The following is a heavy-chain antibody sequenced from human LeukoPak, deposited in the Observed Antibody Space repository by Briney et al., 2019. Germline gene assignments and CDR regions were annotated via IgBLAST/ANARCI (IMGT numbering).Heavy chain of an antibody. CDR1: GDSLRKYY. D-gene: IGHD3-22*01. CDR2: IYYSGTT. J-gene: IGHJ4*02. V-gene: IGHV4-59*01. Sequence: SETLSLTCTVSGDSLRKYYWSWIRQPPGKGLEWIGHIYYSGTTNYNPSLKSRLTISIDTSKNQFSLELTAVTAADTAMYFCARDRSYFEISAFGSWGQGTLVTVSS. CDR3: ARDRSYFEISAFGS.